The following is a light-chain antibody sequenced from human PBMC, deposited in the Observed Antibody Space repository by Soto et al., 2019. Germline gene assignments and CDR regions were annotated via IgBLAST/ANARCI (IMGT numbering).Light chain of an antibody. Sequence: EIVLTQSPGTLSLSPGERATLSCSASQSVSSSYLAWYQQKPGQAPRLLIYGASSRGTVIPDRFSGSGSGTDFPLTISRLEPEDCAVYYCQQYGSTPQTFVHGTKVEIK. V-gene: IGKV3-20*01. CDR1: QSVSSSY. J-gene: IGKJ1*01. CDR2: GAS. CDR3: QQYGSTPQT.